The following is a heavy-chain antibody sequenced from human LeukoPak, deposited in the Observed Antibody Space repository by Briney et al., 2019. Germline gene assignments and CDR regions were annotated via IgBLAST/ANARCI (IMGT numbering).Heavy chain of an antibody. J-gene: IGHJ3*02. CDR3: ARGLAYSYGYDAFDI. D-gene: IGHD5-18*01. Sequence: SETLSLTCSVSGGSINSDYWNWIRQPPGKGLEWIGYIYHSGSTNYNPSLKSRVTISVDTSKNQFSLKLSSVTAADTAVYYCARGLAYSYGYDAFDIWGQGTMVTVSS. CDR1: GGSINSDY. V-gene: IGHV4-59*12. CDR2: IYHSGST.